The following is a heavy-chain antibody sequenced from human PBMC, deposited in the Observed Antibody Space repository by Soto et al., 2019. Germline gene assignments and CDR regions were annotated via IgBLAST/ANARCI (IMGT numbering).Heavy chain of an antibody. D-gene: IGHD5-12*01. Sequence: GGSLRLSCAASGFTFSDYYMSWIRQAPGKGLEWVSYISSSGSTIYYADSVKGRFTISRDNAKNSLYLQMNSLRAEDTAVYYCARDLLAEATILTPRGFDIWGQGTMVTVSS. CDR1: GFTFSDYY. J-gene: IGHJ3*02. CDR2: ISSSGSTI. CDR3: ARDLLAEATILTPRGFDI. V-gene: IGHV3-11*01.